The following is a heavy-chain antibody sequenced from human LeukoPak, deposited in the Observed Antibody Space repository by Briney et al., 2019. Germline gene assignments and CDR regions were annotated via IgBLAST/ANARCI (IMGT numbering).Heavy chain of an antibody. D-gene: IGHD1-1*01. CDR1: GGSISSSNYY. CDR2: IHYSGST. J-gene: IGHJ5*02. Sequence: SETLSPTCTVSGGSISSSNYYWGWIRQPPGKGLEWIGTIHYSGSTYYNPSLKSRVTISVDTSKNQLSLKLSSVTAADTAAYYCARGNQLYNWFDPWGQGTLSPSPQ. V-gene: IGHV4-39*07. CDR3: ARGNQLYNWFDP.